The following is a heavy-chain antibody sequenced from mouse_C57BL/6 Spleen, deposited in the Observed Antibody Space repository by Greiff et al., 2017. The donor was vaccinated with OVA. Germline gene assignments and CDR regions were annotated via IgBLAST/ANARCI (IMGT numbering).Heavy chain of an antibody. CDR3: ARQAGAGAWFAY. V-gene: IGHV5-6*01. Sequence: EVQVVESGGDLVKPGGSLKLSCAASGFTFSSYGMSWVRQTPDKRLEWVATISSGGSYTYYPDSVKGRFTITRDNAKNTLYLQMSSLKSEDTAMYYAARQAGAGAWFAYWGQGTLVTVSA. J-gene: IGHJ3*01. CDR1: GFTFSSYG. CDR2: ISSGGSYT. D-gene: IGHD3-3*01.